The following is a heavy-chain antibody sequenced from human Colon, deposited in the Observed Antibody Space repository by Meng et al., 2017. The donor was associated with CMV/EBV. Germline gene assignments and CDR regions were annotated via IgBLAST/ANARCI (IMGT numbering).Heavy chain of an antibody. J-gene: IGHJ4*02. Sequence: QLQLHPVAAGLLKPSEPLSLPCALYGGSFSPYYWSWIRQSPGKGLEWIAEIDHTGSTNYNPSLKSRVTISIDTSNSHFSLNLTSATAADTAVYYCARGGGTPIRGVLPFDFWGQGTLVTVSS. CDR1: GGSFSPYY. D-gene: IGHD3-10*01. CDR3: ARGGGTPIRGVLPFDF. CDR2: IDHTGST. V-gene: IGHV4-34*01.